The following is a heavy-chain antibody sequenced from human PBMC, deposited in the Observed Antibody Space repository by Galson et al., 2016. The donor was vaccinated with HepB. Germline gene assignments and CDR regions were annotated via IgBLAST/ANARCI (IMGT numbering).Heavy chain of an antibody. CDR3: ARDFAAALDY. V-gene: IGHV3-30*09. CDR1: GFTFSSYT. CDR2: ISYDGSKK. J-gene: IGHJ4*01. Sequence: LRLSCAASGFTFSSYTMHWLRQAPGKGLEWMAVISYDGSKKYYSDPVKGRFDISRDNSENTLYLQMNSLRAEDTAVYYCARDFAAALDYWGQGTLVTVSS. D-gene: IGHD6-25*01.